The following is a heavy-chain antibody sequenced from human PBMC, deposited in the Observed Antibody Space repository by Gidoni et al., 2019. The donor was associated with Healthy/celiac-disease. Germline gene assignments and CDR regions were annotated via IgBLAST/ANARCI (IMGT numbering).Heavy chain of an antibody. D-gene: IGHD3-9*01. CDR1: GFTFSSYG. CDR3: AKDGVYYDILTGYYDY. Sequence: QVQLVESGGGVVQPGRSLRLSCAASGFTFSSYGMHWVRQAPGKGLECVAVISYDGSNKYYADSVKGRFTISRDNSKNTLYLQMNSLRAEDTAVYYCAKDGVYYDILTGYYDYWGQGTLVTVSS. CDR2: ISYDGSNK. J-gene: IGHJ4*02. V-gene: IGHV3-30*18.